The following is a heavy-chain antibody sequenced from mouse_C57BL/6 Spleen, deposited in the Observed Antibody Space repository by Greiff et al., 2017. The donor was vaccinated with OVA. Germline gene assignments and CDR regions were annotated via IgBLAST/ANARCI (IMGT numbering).Heavy chain of an antibody. CDR3: ARGGSGSYYFDY. Sequence: EANVVESGGDLVKPGGSLKLSCAASGFTFSSYGMSWVRQTPDKRLEWVATISSGGSYTYYPDSVKGRFTISRDNAKNTLYLQMSSLKSEDTAMYYCARGGSGSYYFDYWGQGTTLTVSS. CDR2: ISSGGSYT. J-gene: IGHJ2*01. D-gene: IGHD3-2*02. V-gene: IGHV5-6*01. CDR1: GFTFSSYG.